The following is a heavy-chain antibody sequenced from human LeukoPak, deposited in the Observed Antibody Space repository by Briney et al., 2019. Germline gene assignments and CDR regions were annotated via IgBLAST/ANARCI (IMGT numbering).Heavy chain of an antibody. CDR1: GFTLTRYA. CDR3: AKGGDYYGATFDF. V-gene: IGHV3-23*01. J-gene: IGHJ4*02. Sequence: GSLRLSCAASGFTLTRYAMTWVRQAPGEGLEWVSSVSGSGGGTYYADSVKGRFTISRDNSKNTLYLQMNSLRAEDTAVYFCAKGGDYYGATFDFWGQGTLVTVSS. D-gene: IGHD3-10*01. CDR2: VSGSGGGT.